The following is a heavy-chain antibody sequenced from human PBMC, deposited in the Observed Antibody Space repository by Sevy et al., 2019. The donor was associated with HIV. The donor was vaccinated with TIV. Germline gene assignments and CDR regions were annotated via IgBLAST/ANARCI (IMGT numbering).Heavy chain of an antibody. Sequence: ASVKVSCKASGYTFTGYYMHWVRQAPGQGLEWMGWINANSGGTKYAQNFQGRVSMTRETSISTAYMELSRLRSDDTAVYYCAREPVYCSGVTCKPGGWFDPWGQGTLVTVSS. CDR1: GYTFTGYY. CDR2: INANSGGT. D-gene: IGHD2-15*01. V-gene: IGHV1-2*02. CDR3: AREPVYCSGVTCKPGGWFDP. J-gene: IGHJ5*02.